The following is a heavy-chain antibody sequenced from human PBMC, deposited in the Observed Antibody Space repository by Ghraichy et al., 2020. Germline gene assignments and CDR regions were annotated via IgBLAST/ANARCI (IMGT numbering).Heavy chain of an antibody. V-gene: IGHV3-21*01. Sequence: GGSLRLSCAASGFTFSSYTMNWVRQAPGKGLEWVSSISFSNTYIYYADSVKGRFTISRDNAKNSLYLQMNSLRAEDTAVYYCARPWPSTSGYSFGYGVDYWGQGTLVTVSS. CDR1: GFTFSSYT. CDR3: ARPWPSTSGYSFGYGVDY. CDR2: ISFSNTYI. J-gene: IGHJ4*02. D-gene: IGHD5-18*01.